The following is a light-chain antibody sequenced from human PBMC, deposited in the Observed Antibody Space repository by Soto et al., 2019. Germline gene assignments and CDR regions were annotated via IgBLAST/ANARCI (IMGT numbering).Light chain of an antibody. CDR2: AAS. J-gene: IGKJ1*01. V-gene: IGKV1-39*01. Sequence: DIQMTQCPSSLSASVGDRVTITCRASQSISSYLNWYQQKPGKAPKLLIYAASSLQSGVPSTFGVRRSVTDFTLTISSLQPKDFATYYGQQSYSTPPSFGQGTKVEIK. CDR1: QSISSY. CDR3: QQSYSTPPS.